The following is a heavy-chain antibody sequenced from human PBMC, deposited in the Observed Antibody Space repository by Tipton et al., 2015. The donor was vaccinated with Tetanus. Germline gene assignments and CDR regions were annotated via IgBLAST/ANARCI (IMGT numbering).Heavy chain of an antibody. J-gene: IGHJ6*02. CDR1: GFTFSNTG. CDR2: IWSDGNTK. CDR3: AKSVGSTGLYGMDV. V-gene: IGHV3-33*06. D-gene: IGHD1-26*01. Sequence: SLRLSCATSGFTFSNTGFFWVRQAPGKGLECVALIWSDGNTKYNVDSVKGRFTISRDSSTNTVYLQMNSLRVEDTAVYYCAKSVGSTGLYGMDVWGQGTTVTVSS.